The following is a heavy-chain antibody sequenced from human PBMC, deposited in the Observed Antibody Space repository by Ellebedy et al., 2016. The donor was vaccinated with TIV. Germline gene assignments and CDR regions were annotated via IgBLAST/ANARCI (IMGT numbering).Heavy chain of an antibody. V-gene: IGHV4-34*01. CDR3: ARVGRPIAASKGGDAFDI. Sequence: ESLKISXAASGFTFSDYYMSWIRQPPGKGLEWIGEINHSGSTNYNPSLKSRVTISVDTSKNQFSLKLSSVTAADTAVYYCARVGRPIAASKGGDAFDIWGQGTMVTVSS. CDR2: INHSGST. CDR1: GFTFSDYY. J-gene: IGHJ3*02. D-gene: IGHD6-6*01.